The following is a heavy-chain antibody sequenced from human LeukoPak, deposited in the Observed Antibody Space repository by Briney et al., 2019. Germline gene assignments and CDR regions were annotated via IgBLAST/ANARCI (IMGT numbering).Heavy chain of an antibody. CDR3: ARHGETCSGGSCYSYYFDY. D-gene: IGHD2-15*01. J-gene: IGHJ4*02. V-gene: IGHV4-39*01. CDR2: IYHTGST. CDR1: GASISSDSNY. Sequence: PSQTLSLTCTVSGASISSDSNYWAWVRQPPGKGLQWIGSIYHTGSTFYNPSLMSRVSISIDSSKNQFSLKLSSVTAADTAVYYCARHGETCSGGSCYSYYFDYWGQGTLVTVSS.